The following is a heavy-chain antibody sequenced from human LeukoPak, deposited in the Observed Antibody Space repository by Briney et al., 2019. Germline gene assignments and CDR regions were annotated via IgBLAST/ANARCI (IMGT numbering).Heavy chain of an antibody. Sequence: SETLSLTCTVSGGSTSSYYWSWIRQPPGKGLEWIGYIYYSGSTNYNPSLKSRVTISVDTSKNQFSLKLSSVTAADTAVYYCARRPVQYYYGSGSYYNNWFDPWGQGTLVTVSS. D-gene: IGHD3-10*01. CDR3: ARRPVQYYYGSGSYYNNWFDP. V-gene: IGHV4-59*08. CDR2: IYYSGST. J-gene: IGHJ5*02. CDR1: GGSTSSYY.